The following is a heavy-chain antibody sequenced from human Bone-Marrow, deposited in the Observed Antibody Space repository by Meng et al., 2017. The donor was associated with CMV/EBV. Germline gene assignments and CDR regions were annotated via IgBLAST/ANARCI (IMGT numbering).Heavy chain of an antibody. CDR1: GFTFSSYW. J-gene: IGHJ3*02. V-gene: IGHV3-7*01. CDR3: ATCANYDFWSGFRPLRFDS. CDR2: IKQDGSEK. Sequence: ETLSLTCAASGFTFSSYWMSWVRQAPGKGLEWVANIKQDGSEKYYVDSVKGRFTISRDNAKNSLYLQMNSLRAEDTAVYYCATCANYDFWSGFRPLRFDSWGQGTMVTVSS. D-gene: IGHD3-3*01.